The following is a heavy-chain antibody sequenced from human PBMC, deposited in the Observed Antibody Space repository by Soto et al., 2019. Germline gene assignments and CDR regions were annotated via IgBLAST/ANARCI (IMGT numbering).Heavy chain of an antibody. V-gene: IGHV4-59*01. CDR2: IYYSGST. D-gene: IGHD3-10*01. CDR3: ARGGGWFGELFSRYYYGMDV. Sequence: SETLSLTCTVSGGSISSYYWSWIRQPPGKGLEWIGYIYYSGSTNYNPSLKSRVTISVDTSKNQFSLKLSSVTAADTAVYYCARGGGWFGELFSRYYYGMDVWGQGTTVTVSS. CDR1: GGSISSYY. J-gene: IGHJ6*02.